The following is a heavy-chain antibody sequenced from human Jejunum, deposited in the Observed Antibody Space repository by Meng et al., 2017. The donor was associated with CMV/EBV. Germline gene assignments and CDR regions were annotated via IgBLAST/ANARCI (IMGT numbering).Heavy chain of an antibody. CDR1: GYNFRGFA. Sequence: SCAASGYNFRGFAMDWVRQTPGKRLEYVSGISSDGGRTFYGDSVKGRFTISRDNSKDTMFLQMGSLRIEDTAVYYCGRGRDYGDLWGQGTLVTVSS. CDR2: ISSDGGRT. J-gene: IGHJ5*02. V-gene: IGHV3-64*02. D-gene: IGHD3-10*01. CDR3: GRGRDYGDL.